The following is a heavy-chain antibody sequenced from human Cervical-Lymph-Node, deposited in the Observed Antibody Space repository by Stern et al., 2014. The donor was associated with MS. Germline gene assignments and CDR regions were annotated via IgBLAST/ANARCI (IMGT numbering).Heavy chain of an antibody. CDR2: IGSSSSTI. J-gene: IGHJ1*01. V-gene: IGHV3-48*02. D-gene: IGHD2-15*01. CDR1: GFIFSSYT. CDR3: ARDYCSGGSCYGYFQH. Sequence: EVQLVESGGGLVQPGGSLRLSCAASGFIFSSYTMNWVRQAPGKGLEWISYIGSSSSTIYYADSVKARFTISRDNAKNALYLQMNSLRDEDTAVYYCARDYCSGGSCYGYFQHWGQGTLVTVSS.